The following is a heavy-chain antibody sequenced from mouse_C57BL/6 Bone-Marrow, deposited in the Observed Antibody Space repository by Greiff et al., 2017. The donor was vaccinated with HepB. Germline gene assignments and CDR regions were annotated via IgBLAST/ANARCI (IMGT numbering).Heavy chain of an antibody. CDR1: GFTFSSYA. D-gene: IGHD1-1*01. CDR3: ARGPLITTVVEAWFAY. J-gene: IGHJ3*01. V-gene: IGHV5-4*03. CDR2: ISDGGSYT. Sequence: DVMLVESGGGLVKPGGSLKLSCAASGFTFSSYAMSWVRQTPEKRLEWVATISDGGSYTYYPDNVKGRFTISRDNAKNNLYLQMSHLKSEDTAMYYCARGPLITTVVEAWFAYWGQGTLVTVSA.